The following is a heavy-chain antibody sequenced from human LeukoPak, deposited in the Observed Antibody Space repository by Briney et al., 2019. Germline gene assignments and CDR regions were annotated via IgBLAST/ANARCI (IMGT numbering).Heavy chain of an antibody. CDR3: ARGPHGRIYDILTGFDY. D-gene: IGHD3-9*01. V-gene: IGHV1-2*02. CDR2: IKPNSGGT. J-gene: IGHJ4*02. CDR1: GYTFTGHS. Sequence: ASVKVSCKASGYTFTGHSMYWVRQAPGQGLEWMGRIKPNSGGTNYAQKFQGRVTMTRDTSISTAYMELSRLRSDDTAVYYCARGPHGRIYDILTGFDYWGQGTLVTVSS.